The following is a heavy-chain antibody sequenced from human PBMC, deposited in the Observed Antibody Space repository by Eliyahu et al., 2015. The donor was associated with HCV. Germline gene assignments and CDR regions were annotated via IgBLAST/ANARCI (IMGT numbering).Heavy chain of an antibody. CDR3: AREVSTSPKMGYYYGMDV. CDR1: GGSISXYY. J-gene: IGHJ6*02. V-gene: IGHV4-59*01. Sequence: QVQLQESGPGLVKPSETLSLTCTVSGGSISXYYWSWIRQPPGKGLEWIGYIYYSGSTNYNPSLKSRVTISVDTSKNQFSLKLSSVTAADTAVYYCAREVSTSPKMGYYYGMDVWGQGTTVTVSS. CDR2: IYYSGST. D-gene: IGHD3-22*01.